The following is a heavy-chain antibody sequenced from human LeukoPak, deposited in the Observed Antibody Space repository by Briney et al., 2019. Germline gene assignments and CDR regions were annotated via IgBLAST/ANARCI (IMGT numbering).Heavy chain of an antibody. D-gene: IGHD2-21*02. CDR2: ISAYNGNT. Sequence: GASVKVSCKASGYTFTSYGISWVRQAPGQGLEWMGWISAYNGNTNYAQKLQGRVTMTTDTSTSTAYMELSSLRSEDTAVYYCARDLAYCGGDCSGLGYFDLWGRGTLVTVSS. J-gene: IGHJ2*01. CDR1: GYTFTSYG. CDR3: ARDLAYCGGDCSGLGYFDL. V-gene: IGHV1-18*01.